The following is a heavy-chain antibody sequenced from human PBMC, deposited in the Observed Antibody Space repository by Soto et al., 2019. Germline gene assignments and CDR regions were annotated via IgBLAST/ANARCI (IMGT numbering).Heavy chain of an antibody. Sequence: LRLSCAASGFTFSSYSMNWVRQAPGKGLEWVSSISSSSSYIYYADSVKGRFTISRDNAKNSLYLQMNSLRAEDTAVYYCARGDYYYYYMDVWGKGTTVTVSS. V-gene: IGHV3-21*01. CDR3: ARGDYYYYYMDV. CDR1: GFTFSSYS. CDR2: ISSSSSYI. J-gene: IGHJ6*03.